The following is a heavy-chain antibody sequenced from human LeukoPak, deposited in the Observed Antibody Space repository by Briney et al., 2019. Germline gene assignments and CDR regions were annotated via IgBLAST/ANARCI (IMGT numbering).Heavy chain of an antibody. Sequence: PGGSLRLSCAASGFTFSSYWMHWVRQAPGKGLVWVSRINSDGSSTSYADSVKGRFTISRDNAKNTLYLQMNSLRAEDTAVYYCARRGAATKGFDYWGQGTLVTVSS. V-gene: IGHV3-74*01. CDR3: ARRGAATKGFDY. D-gene: IGHD2-15*01. CDR1: GFTFSSYW. CDR2: INSDGSST. J-gene: IGHJ4*02.